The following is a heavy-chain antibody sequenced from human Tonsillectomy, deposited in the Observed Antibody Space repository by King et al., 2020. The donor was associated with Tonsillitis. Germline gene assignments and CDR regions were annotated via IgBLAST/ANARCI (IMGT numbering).Heavy chain of an antibody. CDR1: GFTFSSYW. CDR3: ARGMVTVTTYYYYYYMDV. J-gene: IGHJ6*03. Sequence: VQLVESGGGLVQPGGSLRLSCAASGFTFSSYWMHWVRHAPGKGLVWVSRINSDGSSTSYADSVKGRFTISRDNAKNTLYLQMNSLRAEDTAVYYCARGMVTVTTYYYYYYMDVWGKGTTVTVSS. V-gene: IGHV3-74*01. CDR2: INSDGSST. D-gene: IGHD4-17*01.